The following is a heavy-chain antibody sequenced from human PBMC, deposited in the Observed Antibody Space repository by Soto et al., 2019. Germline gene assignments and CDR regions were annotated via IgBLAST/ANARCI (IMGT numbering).Heavy chain of an antibody. D-gene: IGHD4-17*01. V-gene: IGHV3-7*01. J-gene: IGHJ1*01. CDR1: GFTFSSYW. Sequence: GGSLRLSCAASGFTFSSYWMSWVRQAPGKGLKWVANIKQDGSEKYYVDSVKGRFTISRDNAKNSLYLQMNSLRAEDTAVYYCARAEYGDFAEYFQHWGQGTLVTVSS. CDR3: ARAEYGDFAEYFQH. CDR2: IKQDGSEK.